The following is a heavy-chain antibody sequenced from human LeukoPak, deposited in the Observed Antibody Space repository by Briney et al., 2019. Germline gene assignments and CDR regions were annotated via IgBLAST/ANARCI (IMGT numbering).Heavy chain of an antibody. CDR1: GGSISFGGYY. V-gene: IGHV4-31*03. Sequence: SETLSLTCTVSGGSISFGGYYWSWIRQLPGKGLEWIGYMYDREKTDYNPSLRSRVIISLDTSKNQFSLKLNSVTAADTAVYYCARPVAGLYYYYGMDVWGQGTTVTVSS. CDR2: MYDREKT. J-gene: IGHJ6*02. D-gene: IGHD6-19*01. CDR3: ARPVAGLYYYYGMDV.